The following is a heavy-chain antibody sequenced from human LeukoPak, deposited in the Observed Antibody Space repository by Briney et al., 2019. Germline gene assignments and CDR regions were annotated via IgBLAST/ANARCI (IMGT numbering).Heavy chain of an antibody. CDR2: IGGSGGST. D-gene: IGHD3-10*01. Sequence: PGGSLRLSCAASGFTFSSYAMSWVRQAPGKGLEWVSAIGGSGGSTYYADSVKGRFTISRDNPKKTLYLQMDSLRAEDTAVYYCAREYGDSGTDYWGQGTLVTVSS. CDR1: GFTFSSYA. V-gene: IGHV3-23*01. CDR3: AREYGDSGTDY. J-gene: IGHJ4*02.